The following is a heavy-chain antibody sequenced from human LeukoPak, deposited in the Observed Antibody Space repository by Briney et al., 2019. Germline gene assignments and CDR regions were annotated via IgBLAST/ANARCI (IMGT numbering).Heavy chain of an antibody. Sequence: ASVKVSCKASGYTFTGYYMHWVRQAPGQGLEWMGRINPNSGGTNYAQKFQGRVTMTRDTSISTAYMELSRLRSDDTAVYYCARAITGAAEYFQHWGQGTLVTVSS. CDR1: GYTFTGYY. CDR3: ARAITGAAEYFQH. V-gene: IGHV1-2*06. CDR2: INPNSGGT. D-gene: IGHD1-20*01. J-gene: IGHJ1*01.